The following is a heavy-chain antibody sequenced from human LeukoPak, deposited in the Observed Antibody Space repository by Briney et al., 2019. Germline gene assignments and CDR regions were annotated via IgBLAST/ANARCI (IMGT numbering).Heavy chain of an antibody. CDR2: IIPIFGTA. CDR1: GGTFSSYA. CDR3: ARRGDCSSTSCYAFAP. D-gene: IGHD2-2*01. V-gene: IGHV1-69*05. J-gene: IGHJ5*02. Sequence: ASVKVSCKASGGTFSSYAISWVRQAPGQGLEWMGGIIPIFGTANYAQKFQGRVTITTDESTSTAYMELSSLRSEDTAVYYCARRGDCSSTSCYAFAPWGQGTLVTVSS.